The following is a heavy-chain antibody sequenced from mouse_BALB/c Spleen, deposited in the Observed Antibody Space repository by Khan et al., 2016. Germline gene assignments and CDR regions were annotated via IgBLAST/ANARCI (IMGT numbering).Heavy chain of an antibody. CDR1: GYTFTSYW. V-gene: IGHV1-87*01. CDR3: ARGGYGNSVFAY. Sequence: QVQLKESGAELARPGASVKLSCKASGYTFTSYWMQWVKQRPGQGLQWIGTIYPGDGDTRYTQKFKGKATLTADKSSSTAYMQLSSLASEDSAVYYCARGGYGNSVFAYWGQGTLVTVSA. CDR2: IYPGDGDT. D-gene: IGHD2-1*01. J-gene: IGHJ3*01.